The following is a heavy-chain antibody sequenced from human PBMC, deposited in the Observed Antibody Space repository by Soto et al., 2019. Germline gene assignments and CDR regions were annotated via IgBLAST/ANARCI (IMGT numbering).Heavy chain of an antibody. V-gene: IGHV4-31*03. CDR2: IYYSGST. CDR3: ARTESAYYYDSSGYQGSYFDY. Sequence: QVQLQESGPGLVKPSQTLSLTCTVSGGSISSGGYYWSWIRQHPGKGLEWIGYIYYSGSTYYNPSLKSRVTISVDTSKNQFSLKLSSVTAADTAVYYCARTESAYYYDSSGYQGSYFDYWGQGTLVTVSS. D-gene: IGHD3-22*01. J-gene: IGHJ4*02. CDR1: GGSISSGGYY.